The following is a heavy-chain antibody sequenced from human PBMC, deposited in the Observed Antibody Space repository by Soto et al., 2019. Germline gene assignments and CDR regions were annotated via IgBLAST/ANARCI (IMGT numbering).Heavy chain of an antibody. D-gene: IGHD6-6*01. V-gene: IGHV3-23*01. CDR1: GFTFSSYA. Sequence: GGSLRLSCAASGFTFSSYAMSWVRQAPGKGLEWVSAISGSGGSTYYADSVKGRFTISRDNSKNTLYLQMNSLRAEDTAVYYCAKDPESIAAPVNWFDPWGQGTLVTVSS. J-gene: IGHJ5*02. CDR2: ISGSGGST. CDR3: AKDPESIAAPVNWFDP.